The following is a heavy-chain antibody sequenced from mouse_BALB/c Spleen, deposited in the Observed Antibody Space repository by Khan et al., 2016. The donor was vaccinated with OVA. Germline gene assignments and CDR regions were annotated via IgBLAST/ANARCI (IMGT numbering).Heavy chain of an antibody. J-gene: IGHJ3*01. CDR1: GFTFSDYG. CDR3: ARGGGTAPFAY. V-gene: IGHV5-15*02. CDR2: ISDLAYSI. D-gene: IGHD1-2*01. Sequence: EVELVESGGGLVQPGGSRKLSCAASGFTFSDYGMAWVRQAPGKGPEWVAFISDLAYSIYYADTVTGRFTISRETAKNTLYLEMSSLRSEDTAMYYCARGGGTAPFAYWGLGTLVTVSA.